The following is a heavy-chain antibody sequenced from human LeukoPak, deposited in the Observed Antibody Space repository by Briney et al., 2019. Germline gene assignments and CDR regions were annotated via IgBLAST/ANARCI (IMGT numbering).Heavy chain of an antibody. CDR1: GGSISSSNW. Sequence: PSGTLSLTCAVSGGSISSSNWWSWVRQPPGKGLEWIGGIYHSGSTNYNPSLKSRVTISVDKSKNQFSLKLSSVTAADTAVYYCASSYSSSWSVDYWGQGTLVTVSS. J-gene: IGHJ4*02. D-gene: IGHD6-13*01. V-gene: IGHV4-4*02. CDR2: IYHSGST. CDR3: ASSYSSSWSVDY.